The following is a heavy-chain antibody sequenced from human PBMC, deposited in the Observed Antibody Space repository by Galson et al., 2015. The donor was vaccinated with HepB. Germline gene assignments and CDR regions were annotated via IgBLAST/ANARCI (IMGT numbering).Heavy chain of an antibody. D-gene: IGHD1-26*01. CDR2: INPRVGSI. CDR1: GYTFTSYN. CDR3: ARSASASAFDV. Sequence: SCKASGYTFTSYNIHCVRQAPGQGLEWMGVINPRVGSITYAQNFQGRITMTRDTSTGTVYMEPSSLTSEDTAVYYCARSASASAFDVWGQGTMVTVSS. V-gene: IGHV1-46*03. J-gene: IGHJ3*01.